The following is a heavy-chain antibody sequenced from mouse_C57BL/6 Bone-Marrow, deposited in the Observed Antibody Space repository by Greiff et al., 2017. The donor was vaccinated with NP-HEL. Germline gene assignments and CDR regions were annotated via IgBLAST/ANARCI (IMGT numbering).Heavy chain of an antibody. CDR2: INPDSSTI. CDR1: GVDFSRYW. D-gene: IGHD1-1*01. Sequence: EAGGVDFSRYWMSWVRRAPGKGLEWIGEINPDSSTINYAPSLKDKFIISRDNAKNTLYLQMSKVRSEDTALYYCARRGYGSSYWYFDVWGTGTTVTVSS. CDR3: ARRGYGSSYWYFDV. J-gene: IGHJ1*03. V-gene: IGHV4-1*01.